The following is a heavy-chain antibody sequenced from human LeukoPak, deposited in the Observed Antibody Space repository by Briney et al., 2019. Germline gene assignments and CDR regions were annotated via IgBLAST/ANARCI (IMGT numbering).Heavy chain of an antibody. D-gene: IGHD3-3*02. CDR2: IIPIFGIA. V-gene: IGHV1-69*04. Sequence: ASVKVSCKASGGTFSSYAISWVRQAPGQGLEWMGRIIPIFGIANYAQKFQGRVTITADKSTSTAYMELSSLRSEDTAVYYCARGHETFLEWLFPRWFDPWGQGTLVTVSS. CDR3: ARGHETFLEWLFPRWFDP. CDR1: GGTFSSYA. J-gene: IGHJ5*02.